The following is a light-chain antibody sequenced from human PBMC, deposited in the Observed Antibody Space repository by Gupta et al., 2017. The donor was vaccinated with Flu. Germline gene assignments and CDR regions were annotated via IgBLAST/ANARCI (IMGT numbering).Light chain of an antibody. Sequence: SSSNIGSNSVNWYQHLPGTAPKLLIYKNNQRPSGVPDRFSGSKSGTSASLAISGLQSEDEADYYCAAWDDSLNGWVFGGGTKLTVL. J-gene: IGLJ3*02. CDR2: KNN. CDR1: SSNIGSNS. CDR3: AAWDDSLNGWV. V-gene: IGLV1-44*01.